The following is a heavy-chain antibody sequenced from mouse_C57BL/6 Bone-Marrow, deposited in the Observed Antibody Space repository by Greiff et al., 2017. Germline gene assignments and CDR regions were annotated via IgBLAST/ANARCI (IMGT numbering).Heavy chain of an antibody. CDR2: IYPRSGTT. V-gene: IGHV1-81*01. CDR3: ARYGNYGGFDY. J-gene: IGHJ2*01. D-gene: IGHD2-1*01. CDR1: GYTFTSYG. Sequence: VHLVESGAELARPGASVKLSCKASGYTFTSYGISWVKQRTGQGLEWIGEIYPRSGTTYYNEKFKGKATLTADKSSSTAYMELRSLTSEDSAVYFCARYGNYGGFDYWGQGTTLTVSS.